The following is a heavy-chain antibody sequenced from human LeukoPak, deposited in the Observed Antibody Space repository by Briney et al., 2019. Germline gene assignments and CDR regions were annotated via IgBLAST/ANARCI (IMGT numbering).Heavy chain of an antibody. CDR1: GFTVSSNY. V-gene: IGHV3-66*02. Sequence: QPGGSLRLXCAASGFTVSSNYMRWVRQAPGKGLESVSVIYSGGSTYYADSVKGRFTISRDNSKNTLYLQMNSLRAEDTAVYYCARDGDYGDLGSFDYWGQGTLVTVSS. D-gene: IGHD4-17*01. CDR2: IYSGGST. CDR3: ARDGDYGDLGSFDY. J-gene: IGHJ4*02.